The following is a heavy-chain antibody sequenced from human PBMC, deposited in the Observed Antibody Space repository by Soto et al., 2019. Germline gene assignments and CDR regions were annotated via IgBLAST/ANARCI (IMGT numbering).Heavy chain of an antibody. CDR2: IWYDGSNK. V-gene: IGHV3-33*01. Sequence: QVQLVESGGGVVQPGRSLRLSCAASGFTFSSYVMHWVRQAPGKGLEWVAVIWYDGSNKYYADSVKGRFTISRDNSKTTLYLQMNSLRAEDTAVYYCARASNYYGSGATLDYWGQGTLVTVSS. CDR1: GFTFSSYV. D-gene: IGHD3-10*01. CDR3: ARASNYYGSGATLDY. J-gene: IGHJ4*02.